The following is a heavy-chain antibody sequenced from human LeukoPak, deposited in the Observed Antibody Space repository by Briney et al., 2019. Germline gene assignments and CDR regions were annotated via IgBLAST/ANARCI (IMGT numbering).Heavy chain of an antibody. CDR1: GYTFTGYY. Sequence: ASVKVSCKASGYTFTGYYMHWVRQAPGQGLEWMGWINPNSGGTNYAQKFQGRVTMTRDTSISTAYMELSRLRSDDTAVYYCARDQGAVAGDFDYWGQGTLVTVSS. CDR2: INPNSGGT. J-gene: IGHJ4*02. CDR3: ARDQGAVAGDFDY. D-gene: IGHD6-19*01. V-gene: IGHV1-2*02.